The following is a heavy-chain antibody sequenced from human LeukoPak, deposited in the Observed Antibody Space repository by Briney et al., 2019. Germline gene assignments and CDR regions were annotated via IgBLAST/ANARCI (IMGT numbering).Heavy chain of an antibody. CDR3: ARVRTDYYGSGSYYRYHYYGMDV. J-gene: IGHJ6*04. Sequence: SETLSLTCAVSGGSISSSNWWSWVRQPPGKGLEWIGEIYHSGSTNYNPSLKSRVTISVDKSKNQFSLKLSSVTAADTAVYYCARVRTDYYGSGSYYRYHYYGMDVWGKGTTVTVSS. D-gene: IGHD3-10*01. CDR2: IYHSGST. V-gene: IGHV4-4*02. CDR1: GGSISSSNW.